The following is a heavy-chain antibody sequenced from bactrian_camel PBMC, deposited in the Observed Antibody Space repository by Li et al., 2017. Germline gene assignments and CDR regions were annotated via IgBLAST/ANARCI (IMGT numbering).Heavy chain of an antibody. CDR2: IDDDGKVT. CDR1: GYTYRPDC. V-gene: IGHV3S6*01. J-gene: IGHJ4*01. D-gene: IGHD1*01. Sequence: HVQLVESGGGSVQAGGSPRLSCAASGYTYRPDCMGWFRQAPGQEREGVAAIDDDGKVTYADSVKGRFTISQDNTKKILYLQMSNLEPGDTAMYYCAGDWGVSRNSKLCYDGRWSFAPRAMGQGTQVTVS.